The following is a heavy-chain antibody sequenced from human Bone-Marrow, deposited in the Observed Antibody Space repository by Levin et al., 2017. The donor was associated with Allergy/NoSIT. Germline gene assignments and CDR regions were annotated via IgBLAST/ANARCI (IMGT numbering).Heavy chain of an antibody. J-gene: IGHJ6*02. D-gene: IGHD2-15*01. CDR2: ISDSGRTI. Sequence: LSLTCAASGFAFGDYYMNWIRQAPGKGLEWVSFISDSGRTIKYADSAKGRFTVSRDNDRKSLFLQMNSLRVEDTAVYFCARGEGLVVMDVWGQGTTVTVSS. CDR1: GFAFGDYY. CDR3: ARGEGLVVMDV. V-gene: IGHV3-11*01.